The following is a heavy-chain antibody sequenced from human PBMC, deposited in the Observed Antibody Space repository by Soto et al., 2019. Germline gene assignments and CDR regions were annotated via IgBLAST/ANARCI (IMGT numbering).Heavy chain of an antibody. Sequence: SVQVSCMATGGTFSRYAISWVRQAPGKGREWMGGLIPIFGRGNYAQKFQGRVTITADESTSTAYMELSSLRSEDTAVYYCARGLDDFWSGYPYGMDVWGQGTTVTVSS. CDR1: GGTFSRYA. V-gene: IGHV1-69*13. CDR3: ARGLDDFWSGYPYGMDV. D-gene: IGHD3-3*01. CDR2: LIPIFGRG. J-gene: IGHJ6*02.